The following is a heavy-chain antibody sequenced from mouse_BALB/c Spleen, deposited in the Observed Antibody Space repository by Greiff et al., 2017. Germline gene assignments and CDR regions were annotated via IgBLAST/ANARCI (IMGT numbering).Heavy chain of an antibody. D-gene: IGHD1-2*01. CDR2: INPSTGYT. J-gene: IGHJ4*01. V-gene: IGHV1-7*01. CDR3: ARGIHYYTGDY. CDR1: GYTFTSYW. Sequence: QVQLKQSGAELAKPGASVKMSCKASGYTFTSYWMHWVKQRPGQGLEWIGYINPSTGYTEYNQKFKDKATLTADKSSSTAYMQLSSLTSEDSAVYYCARGIHYYTGDYWGQGTSVTVSS.